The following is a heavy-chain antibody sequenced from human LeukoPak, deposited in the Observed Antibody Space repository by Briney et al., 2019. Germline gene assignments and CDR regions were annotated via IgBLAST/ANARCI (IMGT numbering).Heavy chain of an antibody. CDR1: GYNFNDFG. V-gene: IGHV1-18*01. D-gene: IGHD5-12*01. CDR2: ISAQNGNT. J-gene: IGHJ5*02. Sequence: ASVKVSCKASGYNFNDFGVSWVRQAPGQGLVWMGWISAQNGNTNYAQKLQGRVTMTTDTSTSTAYMELRSRRSDDTAVYYCARGRGYTPLAHNWFDPWGQGTLVTVSS. CDR3: ARGRGYTPLAHNWFDP.